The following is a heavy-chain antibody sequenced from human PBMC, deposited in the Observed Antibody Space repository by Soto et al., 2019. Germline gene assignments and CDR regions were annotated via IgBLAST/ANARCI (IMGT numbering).Heavy chain of an antibody. CDR2: IWYDGSNK. Sequence: QVQLVESGGGVVQPGRSLRLSCAASGFTFSSYGMHWVRQAPGKGLEWVAVIWYDGSNKYYADSVKGLFTISRDNSKNTLYLQRNSWRAEDTAEYYCARDGVDTAMVLTLAVWGQGTTVTVSS. CDR3: ARDGVDTAMVLTLAV. V-gene: IGHV3-33*01. J-gene: IGHJ6*02. CDR1: GFTFSSYG. D-gene: IGHD5-18*01.